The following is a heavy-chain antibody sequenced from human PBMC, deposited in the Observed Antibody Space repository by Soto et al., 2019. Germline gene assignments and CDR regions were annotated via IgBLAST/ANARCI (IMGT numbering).Heavy chain of an antibody. J-gene: IGHJ2*01. CDR3: ARGLSIAAAGYWYFDI. CDR1: GYTFTSYG. Sequence: ASVKVYCKTSGYTFTSYGIICVRHTNGQGLEWMGWISAYNGNTNYAQKLQGRVTMTTDTSTSTAYMELRSLRSDDTAVYYCARGLSIAAAGYWYFDIWGRGTLVTVSS. D-gene: IGHD6-13*01. V-gene: IGHV1-18*01. CDR2: ISAYNGNT.